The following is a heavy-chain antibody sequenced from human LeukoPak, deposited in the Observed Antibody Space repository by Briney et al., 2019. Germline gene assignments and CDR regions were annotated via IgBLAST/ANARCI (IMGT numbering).Heavy chain of an antibody. J-gene: IGHJ3*02. V-gene: IGHV4-4*07. CDR1: GGSISSYY. CDR2: IYTSGST. D-gene: IGHD4-17*01. CDR3: ASRSHYGDYDPYDAFDI. Sequence: PSETLSLTCTVSGGSISSYYWSWIRQPAGKGLEWIGRIYTSGSTNYNPSLKSRVTMSVDTSKNQFSLKLSSVTAADTAVYYCASRSHYGDYDPYDAFDIWGQGTMVTVSS.